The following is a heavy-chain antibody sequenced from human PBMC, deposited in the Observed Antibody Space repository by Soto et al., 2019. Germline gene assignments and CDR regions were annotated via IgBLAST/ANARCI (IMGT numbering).Heavy chain of an antibody. CDR3: ARPRYCSGGRCYDNLDY. CDR1: GGTFSSYT. J-gene: IGHJ4*02. V-gene: IGHV1-69*16. CDR2: IVPILGTT. Sequence: QVQLVQSGTEVKKPGSSVKVSCKVSGGTFSSYTVSWVRHAPGQGLEWRGGIVPILGTTNYAQKFQGRVTITADESTSTSYMELSNLRSGDTAVYYCARPRYCSGGRCYDNLDYWGQGTLITVSS. D-gene: IGHD2-15*01.